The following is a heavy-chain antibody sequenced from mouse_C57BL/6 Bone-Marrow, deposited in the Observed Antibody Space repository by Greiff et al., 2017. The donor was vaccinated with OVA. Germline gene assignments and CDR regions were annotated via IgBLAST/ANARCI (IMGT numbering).Heavy chain of an antibody. CDR3: ASYSPPYYFDY. V-gene: IGHV5-9*01. J-gene: IGHJ2*01. CDR1: GFTFSSYT. Sequence: EVQGVESGGGLVKPGGSLKLSCAASGFTFSSYTMSWVRQTPEKRLEWVATISGGGGNTYYPDSVKGRFTISRDNAKNTLYLQMSSLRSEDTALYDCASYSPPYYFDYWGQGTTLTVSS. CDR2: ISGGGGNT. D-gene: IGHD2-1*01.